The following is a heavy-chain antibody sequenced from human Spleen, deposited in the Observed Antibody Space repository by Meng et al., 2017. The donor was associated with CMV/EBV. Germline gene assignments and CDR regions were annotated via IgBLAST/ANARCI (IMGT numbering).Heavy chain of an antibody. CDR1: GFTVSSNY. J-gene: IGHJ3*02. CDR2: IHSGGST. V-gene: IGHV3-53*01. CDR3: AREVGYVFDI. Sequence: GGSLRLSCAASGFTVSSNYLTWVRQAPGKGLEWVSVIHSGGSTYYADSVKGRFTISRDNSKNTLYLQMNSLRAEDTAVYYCAREVGYVFDIWGQGTMVTVS.